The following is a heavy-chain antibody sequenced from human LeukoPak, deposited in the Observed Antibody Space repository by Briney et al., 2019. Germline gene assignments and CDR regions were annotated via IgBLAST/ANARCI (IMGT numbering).Heavy chain of an antibody. CDR3: AKVATTPLPSRGFDY. CDR2: ISGSGRTT. J-gene: IGHJ4*02. V-gene: IGHV3-23*01. Sequence: XRQARGXXXXXXATISGSGRTTYSADSVRGRFTISRDNSKSTLYLQMNSLRAEDTAVYYCAKVATTPLPSRGFDYWGQGTLVTVSS. D-gene: IGHD5-24*01.